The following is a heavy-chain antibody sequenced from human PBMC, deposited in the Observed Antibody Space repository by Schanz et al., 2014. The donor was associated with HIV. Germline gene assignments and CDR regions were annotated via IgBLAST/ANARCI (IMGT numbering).Heavy chain of an antibody. CDR2: ITNSGNRM. CDR3: ARDKSNLGMDS. Sequence: EVQLLDSGGGLVQPGGSLRLSCAASGFTFSSYAMSWVRQAPGKGLEWISYITNSGNRMNYADSVKGRFTTSRDNAKNSLYLQMNTLRADDTAVYYCARDKSNLGMDSWGQGTLVTVSS. CDR1: GFTFSSYA. V-gene: IGHV3-48*04. J-gene: IGHJ5*01.